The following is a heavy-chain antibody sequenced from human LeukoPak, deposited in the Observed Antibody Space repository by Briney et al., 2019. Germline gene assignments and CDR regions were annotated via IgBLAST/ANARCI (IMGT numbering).Heavy chain of an antibody. D-gene: IGHD5-18*01. J-gene: IGHJ3*02. V-gene: IGHV4-59*12. CDR3: ARDSSDTAMVAYHAFDI. CDR1: GGSISSYY. Sequence: SETLSLTCTVSGGSISSYYWSWIRQPPGKGLEWIGYIYYSGSTNYNPSLKSRVTISVDTSKNQFSLKLSSVTAADTAVYYCARDSSDTAMVAYHAFDIWGQGTMVTVSS. CDR2: IYYSGST.